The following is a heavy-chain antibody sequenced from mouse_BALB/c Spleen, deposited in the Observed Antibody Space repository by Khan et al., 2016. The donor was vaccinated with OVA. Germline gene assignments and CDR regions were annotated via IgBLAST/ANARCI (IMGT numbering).Heavy chain of an antibody. CDR3: AREEAVYYFDY. D-gene: IGHD3-3*01. CDR2: IYPGTDNT. Sequence: QVHVKQSGAELVRPGASVKLSCKTSGYIFTSYWIHWVKQRSGQGLEWIARIYPGTDNTYYNEKLKDKATLTADKSSSTAYMQLSGLKSEDSAVYCCAREEAVYYFDYWGQGTTLTGSS. V-gene: IGHV1-76*01. J-gene: IGHJ2*01. CDR1: GYIFTSYW.